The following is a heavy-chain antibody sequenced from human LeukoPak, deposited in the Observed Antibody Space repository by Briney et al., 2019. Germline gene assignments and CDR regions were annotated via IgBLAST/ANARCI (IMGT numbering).Heavy chain of an antibody. J-gene: IGHJ5*02. CDR1: GGSISSSSYY. D-gene: IGHD6-6*01. CDR3: ARVRIAAREWFDP. Sequence: PSETLSLTCTVSGGSISSSSYYWGWIRQPPGKGLEWIGSIYYSGSTYYNPSLKSRVTISVDTSKNQFSLKLTSVTAADTAVYYCARVRIAAREWFDPWGQGTLVTVSS. V-gene: IGHV4-39*07. CDR2: IYYSGST.